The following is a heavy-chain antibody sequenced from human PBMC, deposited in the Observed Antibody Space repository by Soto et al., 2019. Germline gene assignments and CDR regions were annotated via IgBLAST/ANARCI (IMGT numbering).Heavy chain of an antibody. J-gene: IGHJ4*02. CDR2: ISGSGGST. D-gene: IGHD6-13*01. V-gene: IGHV3-23*01. CDR1: GFTFSSYA. CDR3: AKENGYSSTWFEFDY. Sequence: GGSLRLSCAASGFTFSSYAMSWVRQAPGKGLEWVSAISGSGGSTDYADSEKGRFTISRDNSKNTLYLQMNNLRAEDTAVYYCAKENGYSSTWFEFDYWGQGILVTVSS.